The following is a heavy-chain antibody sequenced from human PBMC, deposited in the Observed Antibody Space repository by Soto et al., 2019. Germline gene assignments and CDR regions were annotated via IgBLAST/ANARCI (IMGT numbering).Heavy chain of an antibody. V-gene: IGHV1-69*13. Sequence: SVKVSCKASGGTFSSYAISWVLQAPGQGLEWMGGIIPIFGTANYAQKFQGRVTITADESTSTAYMELSSLRSEDTAVYYCATYFRSQNWFDPWGQGTLVTVSS. J-gene: IGHJ5*02. CDR1: GGTFSSYA. CDR3: ATYFRSQNWFDP. CDR2: IIPIFGTA. D-gene: IGHD1-26*01.